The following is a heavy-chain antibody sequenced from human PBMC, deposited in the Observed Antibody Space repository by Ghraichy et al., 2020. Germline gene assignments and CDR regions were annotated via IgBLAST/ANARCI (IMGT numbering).Heavy chain of an antibody. J-gene: IGHJ1*01. CDR1: GFSFSSYA. Sequence: GGSLRLSCAASGFSFSSYAMSWVRQAPGKGLEWVSGLSGSGDNTYYADSVKGRFTISRDNSKNTLYLQMNSLRAEDTAVYYCAKNPHRSWYSEYFQYWGQGTLVTVSS. CDR3: AKNPHRSWYSEYFQY. V-gene: IGHV3-23*01. CDR2: LSGSGDNT. D-gene: IGHD6-13*01.